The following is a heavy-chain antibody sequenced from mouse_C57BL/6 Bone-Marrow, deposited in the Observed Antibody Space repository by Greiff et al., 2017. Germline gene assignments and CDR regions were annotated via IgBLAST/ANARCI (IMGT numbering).Heavy chain of an antibody. Sequence: EVQLQQSVAELVRPGASVKLSCTASGFNIKNTYMHWVKQRPEQGLEWIGRIDPANGNTKYAPKFQGKATITADTYSNTAYLQLSSLTSEDTAIYYCARGPGYYDYFYYAMDYWGQGTSDSVSS. CDR3: ARGPGYYDYFYYAMDY. CDR2: IDPANGNT. D-gene: IGHD2-4*01. J-gene: IGHJ4*01. V-gene: IGHV14-3*01. CDR1: GFNIKNTY.